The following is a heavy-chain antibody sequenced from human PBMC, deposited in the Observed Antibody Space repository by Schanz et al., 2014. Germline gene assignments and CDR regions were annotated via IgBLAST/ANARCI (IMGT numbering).Heavy chain of an antibody. CDR3: AGMAPVTYFDF. Sequence: QVQLQESGPGLVKPSQTLSLACSVSGASISSSGYYWIWVRHLPGKGLEWIGYIYFSGNTYYNPSRKSRVTMSLDPSKNQFSLKLTSVTAVDTAVYYCAGMAPVTYFDFWGQGALVTVSS. CDR1: GASISSSGYY. J-gene: IGHJ4*02. D-gene: IGHD4-17*01. CDR2: IYFSGNT. V-gene: IGHV4-31*03.